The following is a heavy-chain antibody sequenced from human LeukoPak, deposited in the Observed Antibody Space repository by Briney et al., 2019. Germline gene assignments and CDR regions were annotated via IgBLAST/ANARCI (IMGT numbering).Heavy chain of an antibody. CDR2: IYTSGST. D-gene: IGHD1-7*01. Sequence: PSEALSLTCTVSGGSISIYYWSWLRQPPGKGLEWIGYIYTSGSTNYNPSLKSRVTKSVDTSKNQFSLKLSSVTAADTAVYYCARHITGTTSWFDPWGQGTLVTVPS. V-gene: IGHV4-4*09. CDR1: GGSISIYY. CDR3: ARHITGTTSWFDP. J-gene: IGHJ5*01.